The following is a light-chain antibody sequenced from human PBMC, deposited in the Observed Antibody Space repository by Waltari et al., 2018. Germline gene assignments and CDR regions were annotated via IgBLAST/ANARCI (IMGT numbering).Light chain of an antibody. CDR3: QQRSNLPSLT. V-gene: IGKV3-11*01. J-gene: IGKJ4*01. Sequence: EIVLTQSPATLSLSPGERATLSCRASQSVSSYLAWYQQKPGQAPRLLIYDASNRATGIPARFSGSGSGTYFTLTISSLEPEDFAVYYCQQRSNLPSLTFGGGTKVEIK. CDR2: DAS. CDR1: QSVSSY.